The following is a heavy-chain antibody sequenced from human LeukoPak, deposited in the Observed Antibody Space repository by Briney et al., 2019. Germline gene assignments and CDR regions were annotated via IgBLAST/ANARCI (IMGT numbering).Heavy chain of an antibody. J-gene: IGHJ3*02. CDR2: ISWNSGSI. Sequence: GRSLRLSCVASGFTLDEYAMHWVRQAPGKGLEWVSRISWNSGSIDYADSVKGRFTIPSDKAKNSLYLQMNSLRVEGMALYYCAKALGCRSGVCYRSGAFDIWGQGTMVTVSS. D-gene: IGHD2-8*02. V-gene: IGHV3-9*03. CDR3: AKALGCRSGVCYRSGAFDI. CDR1: GFTLDEYA.